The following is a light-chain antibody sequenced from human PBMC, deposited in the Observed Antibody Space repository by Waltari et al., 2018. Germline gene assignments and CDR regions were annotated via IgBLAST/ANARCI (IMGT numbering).Light chain of an antibody. CDR2: QAS. Sequence: DIQMTQSPATLSASVGHRVIITCRATQSISSWLAWFQQKPGKAPKLLIYQASTLESGVPSRFSGSGSGSEFTLTISSLQPDDFATYHCQQYDSYPWTFGQGTKVEVK. CDR3: QQYDSYPWT. CDR1: QSISSW. J-gene: IGKJ1*01. V-gene: IGKV1-5*03.